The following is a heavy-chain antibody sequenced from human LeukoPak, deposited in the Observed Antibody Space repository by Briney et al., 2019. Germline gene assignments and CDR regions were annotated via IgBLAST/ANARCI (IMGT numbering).Heavy chain of an antibody. Sequence: ESSETLSLTCAVYGGSFSGYYWSWIRQPPGKGLEWIGQINHSGSTNYNPSLKSRVIISVDTSKNQFSLKLSSVTAADTAVYYCVRWSDYWGQGTLVTVSS. V-gene: IGHV4-34*01. CDR3: VRWSDY. CDR2: INHSGST. CDR1: GGSFSGYY. J-gene: IGHJ4*02. D-gene: IGHD3-3*01.